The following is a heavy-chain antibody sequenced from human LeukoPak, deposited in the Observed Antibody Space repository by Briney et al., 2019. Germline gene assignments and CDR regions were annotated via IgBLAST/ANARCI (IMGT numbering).Heavy chain of an antibody. CDR3: AKDPQAYYYDSSGYADAFDI. D-gene: IGHD3-22*01. CDR2: ISGSGGST. Sequence: GGSLRLSCAASGFTFSSYAMSWVRQAPGKGLEWVSAISGSGGSTYYADSVKGRFTISRDNSKNTLYLQMNSLRAEDTAVYYCAKDPQAYYYDSSGYADAFDIWGQGTMVTVSS. CDR1: GFTFSSYA. J-gene: IGHJ3*02. V-gene: IGHV3-23*01.